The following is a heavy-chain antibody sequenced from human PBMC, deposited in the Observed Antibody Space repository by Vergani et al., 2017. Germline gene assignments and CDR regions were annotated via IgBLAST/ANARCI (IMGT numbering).Heavy chain of an antibody. D-gene: IGHD3-22*01. CDR2: ISSDGGST. Sequence: EVQLLESGGGLVQPGGSLRLSCAASGFTFSTYAMTWVRQAPGKGLEWVSTISSDGGSTYYADSVKGRFTISRDNSKNTLSLQMNSLTAEDPAIYYCAGPQGTSAYYYGGVDYWGQGILVIVSA. CDR1: GFTFSTYA. CDR3: AGPQGTSAYYYGGVDY. V-gene: IGHV3-23*01. J-gene: IGHJ4*02.